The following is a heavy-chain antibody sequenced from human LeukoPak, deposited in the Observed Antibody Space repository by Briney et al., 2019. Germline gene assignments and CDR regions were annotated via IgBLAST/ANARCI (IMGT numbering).Heavy chain of an antibody. V-gene: IGHV3-48*04. CDR3: ANLLDSSYRD. D-gene: IGHD3-10*01. Sequence: GGSLRLSCAAPGFTFSSYSMNWVRQAPGKGLEWVSYISSSSSTIYYADSVKGRFTISRDNAKNSLYLQMNSLGAEDTAVYYCANLLDSSYRDWGQGTLVTVSS. CDR1: GFTFSSYS. CDR2: ISSSSSTI. J-gene: IGHJ4*02.